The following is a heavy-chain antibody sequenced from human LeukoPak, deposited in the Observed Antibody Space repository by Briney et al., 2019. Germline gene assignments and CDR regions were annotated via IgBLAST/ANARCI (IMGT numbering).Heavy chain of an antibody. J-gene: IGHJ4*02. CDR1: GGSFSGYY. D-gene: IGHD6-19*01. CDR2: INHSGST. CDR3: ARAGSSGTIHY. V-gene: IGHV4-34*01. Sequence: SETLSLTCAVYGGSFSGYYWSWIRQPPGKGPEWIWEINHSGSTNYNPSLKSRVTISVDTSKNQFSLKLSSVTAADTAVYYCARAGSSGTIHYWGQGTLVTVSS.